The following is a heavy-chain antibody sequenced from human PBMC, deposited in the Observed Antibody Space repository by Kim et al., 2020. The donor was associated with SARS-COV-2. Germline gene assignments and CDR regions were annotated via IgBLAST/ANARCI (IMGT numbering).Heavy chain of an antibody. CDR3: ARYCSGTSCYQGFDY. CDR1: GFTFSNYA. CDR2: ITYDFDT. J-gene: IGHJ4*02. V-gene: IGHV3-23*01. D-gene: IGHD2-15*01. Sequence: GGSLRLSCAASGFTFSNYAMNWVRQAPGKGLEWVSTITYDFDTYYADSVKGRFTISRDNSKNTLYLQMNSLRAEDTALYYCARYCSGTSCYQGFDYWGQGTLVTVSS.